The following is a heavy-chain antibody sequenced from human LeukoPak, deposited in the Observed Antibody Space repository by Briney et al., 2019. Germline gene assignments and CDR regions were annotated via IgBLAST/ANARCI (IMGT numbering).Heavy chain of an antibody. V-gene: IGHV4-61*02. CDR3: ARDCSGGSCYSNYYYYYMDV. D-gene: IGHD2-15*01. Sequence: PSQTLSLTCTVSGGSISSGSYYWSWIRQPAGKGLEWIGRIYTSGSTNYNPSLKSRVTISVDTSKNQFSLKLSSVTAADTAVYYCARDCSGGSCYSNYYYYYMDVWGKGTTVTVSS. J-gene: IGHJ6*03. CDR2: IYTSGST. CDR1: GGSISSGSYY.